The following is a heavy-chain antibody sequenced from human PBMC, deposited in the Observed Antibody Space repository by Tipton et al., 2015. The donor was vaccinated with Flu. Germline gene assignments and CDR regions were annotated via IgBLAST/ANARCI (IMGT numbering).Heavy chain of an antibody. CDR1: GFTFSSYG. CDR2: IWYDGSNK. J-gene: IGHJ5*02. CDR3: ARDMTTVTTENWFDP. Sequence: SLRLSCAASGFTFSSYGMHWVRQAPGKGLEWVAVIWYDGSNKYYADSVKGRFTISRDNSKNTLYLQMNSLRAEDTAVYYCARDMTTVTTENWFDPWGQGTLVTVSS. V-gene: IGHV3-33*01. D-gene: IGHD4-17*01.